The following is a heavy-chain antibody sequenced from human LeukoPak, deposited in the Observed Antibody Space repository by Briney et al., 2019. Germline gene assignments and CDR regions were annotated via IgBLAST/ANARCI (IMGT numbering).Heavy chain of an antibody. Sequence: KTSETLSLTCAVSGGSISSGGYPWSWIRQPPGKGLEWIGYIYHSGSTYYNPSLKSRVTISVDRSKNQFSLKLSSVTAADTAVYYCARGGGSGGYAPVDYWGQGTLVTVSS. CDR3: ARGGGSGGYAPVDY. CDR1: GGSISSGGYP. J-gene: IGHJ4*02. D-gene: IGHD5-12*01. CDR2: IYHSGST. V-gene: IGHV4-30-2*01.